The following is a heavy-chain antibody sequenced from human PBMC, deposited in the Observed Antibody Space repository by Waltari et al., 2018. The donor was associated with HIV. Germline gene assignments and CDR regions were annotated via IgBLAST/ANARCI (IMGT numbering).Heavy chain of an antibody. D-gene: IGHD1-26*01. V-gene: IGHV3-74*01. CDR1: GFTFRSNW. Sequence: DVQLVESGGGLVQPGGSLRLYCAASGFTFRSNWMNWVRQGPGKGLVWVSRINSDGTSTTHADSVRGRFTISRDNAKNTLYLQMNSLRAEDTAVYYCARSKMGATDYWGQGTLATVSS. CDR3: ARSKMGATDY. J-gene: IGHJ4*02. CDR2: INSDGTST.